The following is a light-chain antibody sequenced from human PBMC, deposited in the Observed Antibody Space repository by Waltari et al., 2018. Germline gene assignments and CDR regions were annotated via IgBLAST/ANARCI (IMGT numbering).Light chain of an antibody. J-gene: IGKJ1*01. CDR1: QSITSN. CDR2: GIS. Sequence: EIVMTQSPATLSVSPGERATLSCRASQSITSNLGWYQQKPGQAPRLLIYGISTRATGIPARFSGSGSGTEFTLTISSLQSEDFAVYYCHQYNNWPPEGTFGQGTKVEIK. CDR3: HQYNNWPPEGT. V-gene: IGKV3-15*01.